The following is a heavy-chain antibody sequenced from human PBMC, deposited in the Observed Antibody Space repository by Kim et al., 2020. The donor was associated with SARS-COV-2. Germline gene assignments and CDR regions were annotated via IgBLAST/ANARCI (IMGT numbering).Heavy chain of an antibody. Sequence: TNHAQKFQERVTITRDMSTSTAYMELSSLRSEDTAVYYCAAENRSGGFDYWGQGTLVTVSS. D-gene: IGHD3-10*01. J-gene: IGHJ4*02. V-gene: IGHV1-58*01. CDR3: AAENRSGGFDY. CDR2: T.